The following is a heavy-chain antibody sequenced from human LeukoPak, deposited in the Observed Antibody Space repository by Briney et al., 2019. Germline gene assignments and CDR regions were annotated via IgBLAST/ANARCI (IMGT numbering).Heavy chain of an antibody. CDR1: GGSFSGYY. CDR3: ATYYDSSGYPDY. J-gene: IGHJ4*02. D-gene: IGHD3-22*01. Sequence: SETLSLTCVVYGGSFSGYYWSWIRQPPGKGLEWIGEINHSGSTNYNPSLKSRVTISVDTSKNQFSLKLSSVTAADTAVYYCATYYDSSGYPDYWGQGTLVTVSS. CDR2: INHSGST. V-gene: IGHV4-34*01.